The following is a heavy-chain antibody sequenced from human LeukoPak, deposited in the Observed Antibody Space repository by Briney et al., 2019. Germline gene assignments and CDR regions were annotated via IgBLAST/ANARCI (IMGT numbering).Heavy chain of an antibody. J-gene: IGHJ6*02. CDR2: INHSGST. V-gene: IGHV4-34*01. CDR3: ARWVGRVSITGTTNYYYGMDV. Sequence: SETLSLTCAVYGGSFSGYYWSWIRQPPGKGLEWIGEINHSGSTNYNPSLKSRVTISVDTSRNQFSLKLSSVTAADTAVYYCARWVGRVSITGTTNYYYGMDVWGQGTTVTVSS. D-gene: IGHD1-20*01. CDR1: GGSFSGYY.